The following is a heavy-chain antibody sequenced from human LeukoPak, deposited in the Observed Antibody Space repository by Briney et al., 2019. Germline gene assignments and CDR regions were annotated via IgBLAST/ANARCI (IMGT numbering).Heavy chain of an antibody. CDR1: GYSFTNYD. J-gene: IGHJ6*02. V-gene: IGHV1-18*01. D-gene: IGHD3-22*01. Sequence: ASVKVSCKASGYSFTNYDINWVRQATGQGLEWMGWISAYNGNTNYAQKLQGRVTMTTDTSTSTAYMELRSLRSDDTAVYYCASDYYDSSGYQDYYYGMDVWGQGTTVTVSS. CDR3: ASDYYDSSGYQDYYYGMDV. CDR2: ISAYNGNT.